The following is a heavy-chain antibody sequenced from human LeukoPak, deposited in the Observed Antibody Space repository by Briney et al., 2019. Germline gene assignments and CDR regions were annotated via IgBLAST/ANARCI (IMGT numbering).Heavy chain of an antibody. J-gene: IGHJ5*01. CDR3: AKELAAPGRWDWFDY. D-gene: IGHD6-13*01. CDR1: GFSFSSHG. V-gene: IGHV3-23*01. CDR2: NMGGAGGT. Sequence: PGGSLRLSCAASGFSFSSHGMSWARQAPGKGLEWVSDNMGGAGGTYYADSVKGRFSISRDNAKNTLYLQMNSLRAEDTAVYYCAKELAAPGRWDWFDYRGQGTLVTVSS.